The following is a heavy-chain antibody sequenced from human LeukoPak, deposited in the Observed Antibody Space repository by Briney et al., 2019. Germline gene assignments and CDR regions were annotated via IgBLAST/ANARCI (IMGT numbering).Heavy chain of an antibody. CDR2: IRYDGNNK. V-gene: IGHV3-30*02. CDR3: SRAGGGYSYGYYMDV. CDR1: GFTFSSYG. J-gene: IGHJ6*03. D-gene: IGHD5-18*01. Sequence: GGSLRLSCAASGFTFSSYGMHWVRQAPGKGLEWVAFIRYDGNNKFYADSVKGRFTISRDNSKNTLYLQMNSLRAEDTAVYYCSRAGGGYSYGYYMDVWGKGTTVSIS.